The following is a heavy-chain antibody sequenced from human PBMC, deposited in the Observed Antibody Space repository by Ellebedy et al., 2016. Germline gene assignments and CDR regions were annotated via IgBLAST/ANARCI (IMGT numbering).Heavy chain of an antibody. CDR1: GLTLSGLW. Sequence: GESLKISXTASGLTLSGLWMTWVRQSPGRGLEWVANINPDGSDKYYVDSVKGRFTISRDNAKNSLFLLLDTLRADDTAVYYCAVGHYNMGVWGQGTTVTVSS. J-gene: IGHJ6*02. V-gene: IGHV3-7*03. CDR2: INPDGSDK. CDR3: AVGHYNMGV.